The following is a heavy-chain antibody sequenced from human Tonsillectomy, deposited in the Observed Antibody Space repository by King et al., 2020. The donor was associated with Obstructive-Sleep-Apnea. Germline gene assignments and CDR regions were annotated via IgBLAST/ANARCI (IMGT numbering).Heavy chain of an antibody. Sequence: QLQESGPGLVKPSETLSLTCTVSGGSISTYYWSWIRQPPGKGLEWIGYIYYSGSTNYNPSLKSRVTISVDTSKNQFSLKLNSVTAADTAVYYCARAGSTVTSTSLSLWYFDLWGRGTLVTVSS. V-gene: IGHV4-59*01. J-gene: IGHJ2*01. CDR2: IYYSGST. CDR1: GGSISTYY. D-gene: IGHD4-17*01. CDR3: ARAGSTVTSTSLSLWYFDL.